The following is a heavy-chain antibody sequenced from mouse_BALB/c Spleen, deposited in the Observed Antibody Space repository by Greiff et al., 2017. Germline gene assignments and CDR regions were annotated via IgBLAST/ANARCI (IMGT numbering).Heavy chain of an antibody. J-gene: IGHJ4*01. Sequence: QVQLKQSGAELVRPGVSVKISCKGSGYTFTDYAMHWVKQSHAKSLEWIGVISTYYGDASYNQKFKGKATMTVDKSSSTAYMELARLTSEDSAIYYCASGGLLGAMDYWGQGTSVTVSS. CDR2: ISTYYGDA. CDR3: ASGGLLGAMDY. CDR1: GYTFTDYA. D-gene: IGHD2-3*01. V-gene: IGHV1S137*01.